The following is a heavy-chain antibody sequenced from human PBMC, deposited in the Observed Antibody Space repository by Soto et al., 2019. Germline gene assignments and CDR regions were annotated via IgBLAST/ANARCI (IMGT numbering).Heavy chain of an antibody. V-gene: IGHV3-21*01. J-gene: IGHJ3*02. Sequence: GGSLRLSCAASGFTFSSYSMNWVRQAPGKGLEWVSSISSSSSYIYYADSVKGRFTISRDNAKNSLYLQMNSLRAEDTAVYYCARDSGAGEAFDIWGQGTMVTVSS. CDR2: ISSSSSYI. CDR1: GFTFSSYS. CDR3: ARDSGAGEAFDI.